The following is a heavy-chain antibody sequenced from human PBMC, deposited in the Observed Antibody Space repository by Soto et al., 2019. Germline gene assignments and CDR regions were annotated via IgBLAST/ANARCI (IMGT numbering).Heavy chain of an antibody. Sequence: SETLSLTCTVSGGSISNYYWSWIRQPPGKGLEWIGYIHYSGNTKYNPSLKSRVTISADTSKNQFSLKLSSVTAADTAVYYCARGHYDFWSGYFAIIDDWGQGTLVTVSS. V-gene: IGHV4-59*08. CDR2: IHYSGNT. J-gene: IGHJ4*02. CDR1: GGSISNYY. CDR3: ARGHYDFWSGYFAIIDD. D-gene: IGHD3-3*01.